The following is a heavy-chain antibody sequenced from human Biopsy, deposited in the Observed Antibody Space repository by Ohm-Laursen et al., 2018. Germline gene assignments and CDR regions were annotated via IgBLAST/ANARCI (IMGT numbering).Heavy chain of an antibody. CDR3: ARHPTGFWFDP. CDR1: GGSVSSNVAY. J-gene: IGHJ5*02. Sequence: GTLSLTCTVSGGSVSSNVAYWAWIRQPPGKGLESIGSIFYSGITYYNPSLQSRVTMSVDTSKSQFSLNLTSVTAADTAVYYCARHPTGFWFDPWGQGTLVIVS. V-gene: IGHV4-39*01. CDR2: IFYSGIT.